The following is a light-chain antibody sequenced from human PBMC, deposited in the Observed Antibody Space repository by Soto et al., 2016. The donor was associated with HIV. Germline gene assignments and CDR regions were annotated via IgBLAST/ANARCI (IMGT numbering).Light chain of an antibody. Sequence: AIRMTQSPSSFSASTGDRVTITCRASQDIDNYVAWYQQKPGQAPNLLISAASTLQSGVPSRFSGSGSGTDFTLTISCLQSEDFATYYCQQYFSSAALSFGGGTKVESK. CDR2: AAS. CDR3: QQYFSSAALS. V-gene: IGKV1-8*01. J-gene: IGKJ4*01. CDR1: QDIDNY.